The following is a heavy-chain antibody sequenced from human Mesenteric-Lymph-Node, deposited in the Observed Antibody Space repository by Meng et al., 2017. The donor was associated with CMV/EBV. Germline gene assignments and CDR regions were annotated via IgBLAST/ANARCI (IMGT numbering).Heavy chain of an antibody. CDR2: IRYDGRNT. J-gene: IGHJ6*02. CDR1: GFDFSTFG. V-gene: IGHV3-30*02. Sequence: GESLKISCVASGFDFSTFGMHWVRQAPGKGLEWVALIRYDGRNTHYADSDSVKARFTISRDNSKKTVFLQMDSLRPEDTAVYYCAKGPKVSFGVNYYYGLDVWGHGTTVTVSS. CDR3: AKGPKVSFGVNYYYGLDV. D-gene: IGHD2-8*01.